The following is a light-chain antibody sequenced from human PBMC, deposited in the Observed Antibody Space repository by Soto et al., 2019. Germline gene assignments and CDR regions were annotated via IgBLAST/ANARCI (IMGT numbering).Light chain of an antibody. CDR1: SSDVGGYNY. J-gene: IGLJ2*01. CDR3: SSYTSSSTPL. CDR2: DVS. Sequence: QSALTQPASVSGSPGQSITISCTGTSSDVGGYNYVSWYQQHPGKAHKLMIYDVSNRPSGVSNRFSGSKSGNTASLTISGLQAEDEADYYCSSYTSSSTPLFGGATKLTVL. V-gene: IGLV2-14*01.